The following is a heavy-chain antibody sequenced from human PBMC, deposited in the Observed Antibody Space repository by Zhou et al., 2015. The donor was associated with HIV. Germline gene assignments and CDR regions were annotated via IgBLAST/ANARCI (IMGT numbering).Heavy chain of an antibody. CDR2: IVPFFGTG. J-gene: IGHJ4*02. CDR3: ARENDEFSGYHPHFDY. V-gene: IGHV1-69*06. Sequence: QVQLVQSGAEVKRPGSSVKVSCQASGVTFTNYAISWVRQAPGQGLEWMGGIVPFFGTGNYAQKFQGRVTITADKSTNTAYMELSSLRSEDTAAYYCARENDEFSGYHPHFDYWGQGTLVTVSS. CDR1: GVTFTNYA. D-gene: IGHD3-22*01.